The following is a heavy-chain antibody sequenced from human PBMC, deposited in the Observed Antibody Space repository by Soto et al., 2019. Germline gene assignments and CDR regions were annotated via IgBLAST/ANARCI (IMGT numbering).Heavy chain of an antibody. D-gene: IGHD5-12*01. Sequence: SETLSLTCAVYGGSFSGYYWSWIRQPPGKGLEWIGEINHSGSTNYNPSLKSRVTISVDTSKNQFSLKLSSVTAADTAVYYCERGLRVKVAYWGQGTLVTVSS. CDR3: ERGLRVKVAY. CDR1: GGSFSGYY. J-gene: IGHJ4*02. CDR2: INHSGST. V-gene: IGHV4-34*01.